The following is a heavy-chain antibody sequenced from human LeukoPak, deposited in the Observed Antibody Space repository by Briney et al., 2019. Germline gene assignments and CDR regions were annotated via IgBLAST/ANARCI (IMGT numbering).Heavy chain of an antibody. CDR2: ISGSGGST. J-gene: IGHJ5*02. V-gene: IGHV3-23*01. Sequence: GGSLRPSCAASGFTFTNYAMSWVRQAPGKGLEWVSAISGSGGSTYYADSVKGRFTISRDNSKNTLYLQMNSLRAEDTAVYYCAKDWTMIPGGDSWFDPWGQGTLVTVSS. CDR3: AKDWTMIPGGDSWFDP. CDR1: GFTFTNYA. D-gene: IGHD3-22*01.